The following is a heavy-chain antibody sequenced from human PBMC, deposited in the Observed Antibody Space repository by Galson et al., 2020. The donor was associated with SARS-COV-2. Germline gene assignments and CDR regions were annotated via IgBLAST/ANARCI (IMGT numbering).Heavy chain of an antibody. V-gene: IGHV3-74*01. CDR2: INRDGSGT. CDR1: GFIFNNYW. J-gene: IGHJ4*02. Sequence: GASLKISCAASGFIFNNYWMHWVRQVSGKRLEWVSRINRDGSGTNYADFVRRRISLARDNNKNMVYLQLNSLRVDDTAVYFCARDGRGRGNINGYVPNLDFWGRGTLVIVSS. D-gene: IGHD5-12*01. CDR3: ARDGRGRGNINGYVPNLDF.